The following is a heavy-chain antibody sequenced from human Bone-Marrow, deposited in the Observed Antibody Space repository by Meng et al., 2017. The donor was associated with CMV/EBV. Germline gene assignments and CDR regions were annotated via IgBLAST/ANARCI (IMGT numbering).Heavy chain of an antibody. Sequence: ASVKVSCKASGYTFTSYDINWVRQATGQGLEWMGWMNPNSGNTGYAQTFQGRVTMTRDTSTTTVYMELSSLRSEDTAVYYCARDGVVPAACDIWGQGTIVTVSS. J-gene: IGHJ3*02. CDR2: MNPNSGNT. CDR1: GYTFTSYD. V-gene: IGHV1-8*01. D-gene: IGHD2-2*01. CDR3: ARDGVVPAACDI.